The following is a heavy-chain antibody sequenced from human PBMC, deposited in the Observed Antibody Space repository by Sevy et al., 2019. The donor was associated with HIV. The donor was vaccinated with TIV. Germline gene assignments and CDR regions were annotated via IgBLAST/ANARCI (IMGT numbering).Heavy chain of an antibody. CDR1: GFTFSSYS. V-gene: IGHV3-48*04. J-gene: IGHJ4*02. D-gene: IGHD1-26*01. Sequence: GGSLRLSCAASGFTFSSYSMNWVRQAPGKGLEWVSYISSSSSSIYYADSVKGRITISRDNAKNSLYLQMNSLRAEDTAVYYCARAHPWEHGYFDYWGQGTLVTVSS. CDR2: ISSSSSSI. CDR3: ARAHPWEHGYFDY.